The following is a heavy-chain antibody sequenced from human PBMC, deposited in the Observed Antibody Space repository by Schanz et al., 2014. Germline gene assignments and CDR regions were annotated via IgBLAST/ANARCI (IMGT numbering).Heavy chain of an antibody. CDR1: GYTFSDSY. Sequence: QVQLVQSGAEVRKPGASVRVSCKASGYTFSDSYVHWVRQAPGQGLEWMGRIIPILGIANYAQNFQGRVTITADKSTSTAYMELTSLRSEDTAVYYCAGTYCSSTSCYTGYYYMDVWGKGTTVTVSS. J-gene: IGHJ6*03. CDR2: IIPILGIA. CDR3: AGTYCSSTSCYTGYYYMDV. D-gene: IGHD2-2*02. V-gene: IGHV1-69*02.